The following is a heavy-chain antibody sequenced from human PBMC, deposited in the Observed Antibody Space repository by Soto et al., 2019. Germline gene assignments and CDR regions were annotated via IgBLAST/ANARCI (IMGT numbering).Heavy chain of an antibody. J-gene: IGHJ4*02. D-gene: IGHD2-15*01. V-gene: IGHV3-30*18. CDR2: ISYDGSHK. Sequence: QVQLVESGGGVVQPGRSLRLSCAGSGFTFSNYGLHWVRQAPGKGLEWVAVISYDGSHKYYEDSVKGRFTISRDNSSNKLYLHMDSLRAEDTAVYYCAKDGAHRYCVRSSCPPAGTYWGQGTRVTVSS. CDR1: GFTFSNYG. CDR3: AKDGAHRYCVRSSCPPAGTY.